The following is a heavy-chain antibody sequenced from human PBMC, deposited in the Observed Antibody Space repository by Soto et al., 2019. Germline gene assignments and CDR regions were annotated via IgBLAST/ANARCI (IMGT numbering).Heavy chain of an antibody. CDR1: GYTFTSYY. Sequence: ASVKVSCKASGYTFTSYYMHWVRQAPGQGLEWMGIINPSGGSTSYAQKFQGRVTMTRDTSTSTVHMELSSLRSEDTAVYYCARGRGPGIAVAGTYDYYYYGMDVWGQGTTVTVSS. V-gene: IGHV1-46*01. J-gene: IGHJ6*02. CDR3: ARGRGPGIAVAGTYDYYYYGMDV. CDR2: INPSGGST. D-gene: IGHD6-19*01.